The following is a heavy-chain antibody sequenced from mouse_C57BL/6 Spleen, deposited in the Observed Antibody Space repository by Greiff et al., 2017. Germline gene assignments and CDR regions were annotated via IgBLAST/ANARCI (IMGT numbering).Heavy chain of an antibody. Sequence: QVQLQQSGPGLVQPSQSLSITCTVSGFSLTSYGVHWVRQSPGKGLEWLGVIWSGGSTDYNAAFISRLSISKENSKSQVFFKMNSLQADDTAIYYCARNCDYYGSSYVWYFDVWGTGTTVTVSS. CDR1: GFSLTSYG. D-gene: IGHD1-1*01. CDR3: ARNCDYYGSSYVWYFDV. CDR2: IWSGGST. V-gene: IGHV2-2*01. J-gene: IGHJ1*03.